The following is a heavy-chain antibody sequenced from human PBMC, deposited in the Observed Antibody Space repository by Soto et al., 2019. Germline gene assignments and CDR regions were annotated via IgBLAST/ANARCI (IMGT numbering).Heavy chain of an antibody. D-gene: IGHD2-2*01. J-gene: IGHJ4*02. CDR1: GFTFSSYS. CDR2: ISSSSSYI. CDR3: ARDNGMGVPAAKPRILIDY. Sequence: PGGSLRLSCAASGFTFSSYSMNWVRQAPGKGLEWASSISSSSSYIYYADSVKGRFTISRDNAKNSLYLQMNSLRAEDTAVYYCARDNGMGVPAAKPRILIDYWGQGTLVTVSS. V-gene: IGHV3-21*01.